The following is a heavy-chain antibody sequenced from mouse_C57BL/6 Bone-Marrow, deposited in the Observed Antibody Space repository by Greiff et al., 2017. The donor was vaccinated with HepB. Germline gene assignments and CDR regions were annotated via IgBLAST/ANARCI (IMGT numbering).Heavy chain of an antibody. CDR2: IRLKSDNYAT. CDR3: TGGGYGSSDWYFDV. CDR1: GFTFSNYW. Sequence: EVQRVESGGGLVQPGGSMKLSCVASGFTFSNYWMNWVRQSPEKGLEWVAQIRLKSDNYATHYAESVKGRFTISRDDSKSSVYLQMNNLRAEDTGIYYCTGGGYGSSDWYFDVWGTGTTVTVSS. J-gene: IGHJ1*03. D-gene: IGHD1-1*01. V-gene: IGHV6-3*01.